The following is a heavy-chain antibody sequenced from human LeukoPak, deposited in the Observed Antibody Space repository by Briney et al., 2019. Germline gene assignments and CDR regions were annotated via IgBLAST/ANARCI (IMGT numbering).Heavy chain of an antibody. CDR1: GYSVTSYW. D-gene: IGHD6-6*01. CDR2: VYPGDSET. CDR3: ATTSRYFDY. V-gene: IGHV5-51*01. J-gene: IGHJ4*02. Sequence: GESLKISCKGSGYSVTSYWIGWVRQMPGKGPEWMGIVYPGDSETRYSPSFQGQVTISADKSISTAYLQWSNLKASDTATYYCATTSRYFDYWGQGTQVTVSS.